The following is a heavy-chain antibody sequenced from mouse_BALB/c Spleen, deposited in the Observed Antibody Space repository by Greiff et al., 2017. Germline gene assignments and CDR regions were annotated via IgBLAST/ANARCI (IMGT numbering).Heavy chain of an antibody. CDR2: ISYSGST. CDR3: ARGGFGIHYAMDY. D-gene: IGHD1-1*02. V-gene: IGHV3-8*02. J-gene: IGHJ4*01. Sequence: EVKLEESGPSLVKPSQTLSLTCSVTGDSITSGYWNWIRKFPGNKLEYMGYISYSGSTYYNPSLKSRISITRDTSKNQYYLQLNSVTTEDTATYYCARGGFGIHYAMDYWGQGTSVTVSS. CDR1: GDSITSGY.